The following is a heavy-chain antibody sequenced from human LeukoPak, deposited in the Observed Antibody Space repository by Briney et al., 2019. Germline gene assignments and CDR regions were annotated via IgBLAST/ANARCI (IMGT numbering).Heavy chain of an antibody. CDR2: IYKSGTI. J-gene: IGHJ4*02. CDR1: GGSFSGYY. V-gene: IGHV3-66*01. Sequence: ETLSLTCAVYGGSFSGYYWSWIRQPPGKGLEWVSIIYKSGTISYADSVKGRFIISRDSSTNTLSLQMTSLRAEDTAVYYCAADFYTSYHLGYWGQGTLVTVSS. CDR3: AADFYTSYHLGY. D-gene: IGHD3-16*01.